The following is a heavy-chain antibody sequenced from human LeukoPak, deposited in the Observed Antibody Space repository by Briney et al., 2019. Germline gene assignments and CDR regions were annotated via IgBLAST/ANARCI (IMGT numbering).Heavy chain of an antibody. J-gene: IGHJ4*02. CDR1: GFTFSSYE. CDR2: ISSSGSTI. Sequence: GGSLRLSCAASGFTFSSYEMNWVRQAPGKGLEWVSYISSSGSTIYYADSVKGRFTISRDNAKNSLHLQMNSPRAEDTAVYYCASDLTSSGWNGFDYWGQGTLVTVSS. V-gene: IGHV3-48*03. D-gene: IGHD6-19*01. CDR3: ASDLTSSGWNGFDY.